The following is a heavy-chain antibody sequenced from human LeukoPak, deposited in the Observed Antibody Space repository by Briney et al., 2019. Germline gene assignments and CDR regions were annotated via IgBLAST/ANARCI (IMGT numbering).Heavy chain of an antibody. J-gene: IGHJ4*02. CDR1: GFTFSGYD. CDR3: ARAKPKNMVRGLIMRRESRYYFDY. D-gene: IGHD3-10*01. V-gene: IGHV3-21*04. CDR2: ISGSSSYI. Sequence: GGSLRLSCAASGFTFSGYDMNWVRQAPGKGLEWVSSISGSSSYIYYADSMKGRFTISRDNGKNSLYLQMNSLRAEDTAVYYCARAKPKNMVRGLIMRRESRYYFDYWGQGTLVTVSS.